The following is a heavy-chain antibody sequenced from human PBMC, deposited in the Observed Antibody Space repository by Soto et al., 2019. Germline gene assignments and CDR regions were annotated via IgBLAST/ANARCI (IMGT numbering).Heavy chain of an antibody. J-gene: IGHJ4*02. CDR2: ISYGGSEK. Sequence: GGSLRLSCAASGFIFSGYAMHWVRQAPGKGLQWVAVISYGGSEKYYADSVKGRFIISRDNSKNTMYLQMDSLRADDTAVYFCAREPGNRGFDYWGQGTLVTVSS. V-gene: IGHV3-30*01. CDR1: GFIFSGYA. D-gene: IGHD3-10*01. CDR3: AREPGNRGFDY.